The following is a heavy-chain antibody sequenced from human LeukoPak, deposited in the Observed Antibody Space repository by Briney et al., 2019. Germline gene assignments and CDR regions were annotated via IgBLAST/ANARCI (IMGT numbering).Heavy chain of an antibody. CDR3: ARVFPSLIGWFDP. D-gene: IGHD3-9*01. Sequence: SETLSLTCTVSGGSISSSSYYWGWIRQPPGKGLEWIGSIYYSGSTYYNPSLKSRVTISVDTSKNQFSLKLSSVTAADTAVYYCARVFPSLIGWFDPWGQGTLVTVSS. J-gene: IGHJ5*02. CDR1: GGSISSSSYY. V-gene: IGHV4-39*07. CDR2: IYYSGST.